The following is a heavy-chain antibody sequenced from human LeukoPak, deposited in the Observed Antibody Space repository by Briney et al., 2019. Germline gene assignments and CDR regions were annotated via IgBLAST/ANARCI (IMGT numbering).Heavy chain of an antibody. CDR3: ATNRYTAFEF. Sequence: GGSLRLSCAAAGFTFSSYWMSWVRQAPGKGLEWVVNIKQVGGETYYVDSLKGRFTISRDNAKNSLYLQMDSLRAEDSAVYSCATNRYTAFEFGGQGTMVTVSS. CDR2: IKQVGGET. CDR1: GFTFSSYW. J-gene: IGHJ3*01. D-gene: IGHD2-2*02. V-gene: IGHV3-7*02.